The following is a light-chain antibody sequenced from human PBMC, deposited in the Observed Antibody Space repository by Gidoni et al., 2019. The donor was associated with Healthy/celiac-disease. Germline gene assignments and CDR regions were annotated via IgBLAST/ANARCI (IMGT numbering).Light chain of an antibody. CDR1: QSISSY. Sequence: DIQMTQSLSSLSASVGDRVTITCRASQSISSYLNWYQQKPGKAPKLLIYAASSLQSGVPSRFSGSGSGTDFTLTISSLQPEDFATYYCQQSYSTPTTFGQGTRLEIK. CDR3: QQSYSTPTT. J-gene: IGKJ5*01. CDR2: AAS. V-gene: IGKV1-39*01.